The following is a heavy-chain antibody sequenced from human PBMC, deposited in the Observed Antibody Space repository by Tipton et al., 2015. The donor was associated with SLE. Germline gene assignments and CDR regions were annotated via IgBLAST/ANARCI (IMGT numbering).Heavy chain of an antibody. CDR2: IYGSGST. V-gene: IGHV4-59*11. CDR3: ARGRAQPLDY. CDR1: GVSISNHY. Sequence: TLSLTCTVSGVSISNHYWSWIRQPPGKALEWIGYIYGSGSTNYNPSLKSRVTMTEDTSRNEVSLRLSSVTAADTAVYYCARGRAQPLDYWGQGTPVTVSS. J-gene: IGHJ4*02.